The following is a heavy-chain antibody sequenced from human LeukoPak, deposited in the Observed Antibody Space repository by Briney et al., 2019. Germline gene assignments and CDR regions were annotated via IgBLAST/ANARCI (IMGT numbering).Heavy chain of an antibody. V-gene: IGHV4-59*01. CDR1: GGSISSYY. Sequence: AETLSLTCTVSGGSISSYYWSWIRQPPGKGLEWIGYIYYSGSTNYNPSLKSRVTISVDTSKNQFSLKLSSVTAADTAVYYCARMAAAGTDYWGQGTLVTVSS. D-gene: IGHD6-13*01. CDR3: ARMAAAGTDY. CDR2: IYYSGST. J-gene: IGHJ4*02.